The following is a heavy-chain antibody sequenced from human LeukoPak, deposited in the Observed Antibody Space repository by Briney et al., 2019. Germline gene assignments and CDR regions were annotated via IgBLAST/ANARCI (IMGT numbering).Heavy chain of an antibody. D-gene: IGHD3-16*01. V-gene: IGHV3-33*06. CDR3: AKEFKEGYHMGDYYFDY. Sequence: GGSLRLSCAASGFTFSSYGMHWVRQAPGKGLEWVAVIWYDGSNKYYADSVKGRFTISRDNSKNTLYLQMNSLRAEDTAVYYCAKEFKEGYHMGDYYFDYWGQGTLVTVSS. CDR1: GFTFSSYG. CDR2: IWYDGSNK. J-gene: IGHJ4*02.